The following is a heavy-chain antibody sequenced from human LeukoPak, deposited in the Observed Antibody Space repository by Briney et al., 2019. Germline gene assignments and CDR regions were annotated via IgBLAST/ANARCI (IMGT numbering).Heavy chain of an antibody. Sequence: GASVKVSCKASGYTFTSYYMHWVRQAPGQGLEWMGWINPNSGSTNYAQKFQGRVTMTRDTSISTAYMELSRLRSDDTAVYYCARYRSGGSCYYVYWGQGTLVTVSS. CDR3: ARYRSGGSCYYVY. D-gene: IGHD2-15*01. CDR2: INPNSGST. V-gene: IGHV1-2*02. J-gene: IGHJ4*02. CDR1: GYTFTSYY.